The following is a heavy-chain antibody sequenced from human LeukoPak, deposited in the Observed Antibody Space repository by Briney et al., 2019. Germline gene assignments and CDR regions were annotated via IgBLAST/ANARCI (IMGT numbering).Heavy chain of an antibody. D-gene: IGHD6-13*01. Sequence: GGSLRLSCPASGFTFSSYAMNWVRQAPGKGLEWVSAISGSGGSTYYADSVKGRLTISRDNSKNTLYLQMNSLRAEDTAVYYCAKGRGEYSSSWPFDYWGQGTLVTVSS. V-gene: IGHV3-23*01. CDR3: AKGRGEYSSSWPFDY. CDR2: ISGSGGST. J-gene: IGHJ4*02. CDR1: GFTFSSYA.